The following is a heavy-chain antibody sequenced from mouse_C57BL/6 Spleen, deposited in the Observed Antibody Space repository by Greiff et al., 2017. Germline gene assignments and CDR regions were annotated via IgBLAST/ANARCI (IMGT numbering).Heavy chain of an antibody. D-gene: IGHD1-1*01. CDR1: GYTFTSYW. Sequence: VQLQQPGAELVKPGASVKLSCKASGYTFTSYWMHWVKQRPGRGLEWIGRIDPNSGGTKYNEKFKSKATLTVAQPSSTAYMQLRSLTSEDSAVYDCARRITTVVEGDAMDYWGQGTSVTVSA. CDR2: IDPNSGGT. V-gene: IGHV1-72*01. CDR3: ARRITTVVEGDAMDY. J-gene: IGHJ4*01.